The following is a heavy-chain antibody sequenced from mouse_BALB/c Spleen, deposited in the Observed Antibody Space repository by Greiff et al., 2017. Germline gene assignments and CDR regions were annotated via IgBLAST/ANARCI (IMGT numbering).Heavy chain of an antibody. CDR2: INPSNGRT. J-gene: IGHJ1*01. D-gene: IGHD1-2*01. CDR1: GYTFTSYW. Sequence: VQLQQPGAELVKPGASVKLSCKASGYTFTSYWMHWVKQRPGQGLEWIGEINPSNGRTNYNEKFKSKATLTVDKSSSTAYMQLSSLTSEDSAVYYCARDYGDFDVWGAGTTVTVSS. CDR3: ARDYGDFDV. V-gene: IGHV1S81*02.